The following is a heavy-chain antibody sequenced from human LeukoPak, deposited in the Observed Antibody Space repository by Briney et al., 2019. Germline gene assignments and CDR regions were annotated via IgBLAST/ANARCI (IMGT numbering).Heavy chain of an antibody. CDR1: GFIFSTYG. CDR3: ARAGPYDAFDI. V-gene: IGHV3-53*04. D-gene: IGHD1-14*01. Sequence: GGSLRLSCAASGFIFSTYGMHWVRQAPGKGLEWVLVIYSGGSTYYADSVKGRFTISRHISKNTLYLQMNSLRAEDTAVYYCARAGPYDAFDIWGQGTLVTVSS. CDR2: IYSGGST. J-gene: IGHJ3*02.